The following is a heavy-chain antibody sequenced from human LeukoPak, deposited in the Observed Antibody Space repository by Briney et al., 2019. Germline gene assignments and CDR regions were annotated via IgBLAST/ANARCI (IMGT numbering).Heavy chain of an antibody. CDR2: ISAYNGNT. V-gene: IGHV1-18*01. J-gene: IGHJ5*02. Sequence: ASVKVSCKASGYTFTSYGISWVRQAPGQGLEWMGWISAYNGNTNYAQKLQGRVTMTTDTSTSTAYMELRSLRSDDTAVYYCAREGLLYNWNYWFDPWGQGALVTVSS. CDR3: AREGLLYNWNYWFDP. D-gene: IGHD1-7*01. CDR1: GYTFTSYG.